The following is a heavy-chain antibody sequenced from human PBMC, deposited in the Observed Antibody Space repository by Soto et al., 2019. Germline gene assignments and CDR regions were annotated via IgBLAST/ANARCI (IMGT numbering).Heavy chain of an antibody. CDR2: IWYDGSNK. D-gene: IGHD3-10*01. V-gene: IGHV3-33*01. Sequence: LRLSCAASGFTFSSYGMHWVRQAPGKGLEWVAVIWYDGSNKYYADSVKGRFTISRDNSKNTLYLQMNSLRAEDTAVYYCAREVEDYYGSGSYTGDFDYWGQGTLVTVSS. J-gene: IGHJ4*02. CDR1: GFTFSSYG. CDR3: AREVEDYYGSGSYTGDFDY.